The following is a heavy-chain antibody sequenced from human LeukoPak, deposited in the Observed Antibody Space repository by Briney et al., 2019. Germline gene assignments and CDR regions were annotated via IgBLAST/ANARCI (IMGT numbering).Heavy chain of an antibody. D-gene: IGHD5-18*01. CDR1: GGSISSSSAY. J-gene: IGHJ4*02. V-gene: IGHV4-39*01. Sequence: SETLSLTCTVSGGSISSSSAYCGWIRQPPGKGLEWMGSIYYSKNTYYNPSLKSRVTISADTSKNQFSLTLGSVSATDTAVYYCVSPRGFSYGYFDYWGQGTLVTVSS. CDR3: VSPRGFSYGYFDY. CDR2: IYYSKNT.